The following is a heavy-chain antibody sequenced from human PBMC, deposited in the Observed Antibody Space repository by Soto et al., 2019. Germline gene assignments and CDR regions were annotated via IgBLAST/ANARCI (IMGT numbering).Heavy chain of an antibody. J-gene: IGHJ4*02. V-gene: IGHV4-39*01. Sequence: AETLSLTCTVSGGSVSNSNYYWGWIRQSPGKGLEWIGSVYYRGRSYSKSSVKSRVTISVDTSKNQFSLNLNSVTASDTAVYFCVSQRTSVLTQAYFDYWGPGALVTVSS. CDR2: VYYRGRS. CDR3: VSQRTSVLTQAYFDY. D-gene: IGHD2-8*01. CDR1: GGSVSNSNYY.